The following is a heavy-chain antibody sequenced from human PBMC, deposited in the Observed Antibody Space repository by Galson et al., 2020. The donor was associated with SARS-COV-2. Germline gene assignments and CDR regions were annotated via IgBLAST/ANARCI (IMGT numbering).Heavy chain of an antibody. CDR1: GFTFSNSW. CDR3: ARGGWYPDV. V-gene: IGHV3-7*01. D-gene: IGHD6-13*01. Sequence: GESLKISCAASGFTFSNSWMSWVRQAPGKGLERVAYIKAEGSEDYQVDPVKGRFTIARDNAKNSLYLQMNSLRVEDTAVYYCARGGWYPDVWGKGTTVTVSS. J-gene: IGHJ6*04. CDR2: IKAEGSED.